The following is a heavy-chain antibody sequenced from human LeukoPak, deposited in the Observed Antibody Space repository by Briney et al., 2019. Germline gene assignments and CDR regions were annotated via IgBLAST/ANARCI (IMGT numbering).Heavy chain of an antibody. V-gene: IGHV1-46*01. CDR2: INPSGGTT. J-gene: IGHJ5*02. D-gene: IGHD6-13*01. CDR1: GYILSSYY. Sequence: ASVKVSCKASGYILSSYYMHWVRQAPGQGLEWMGIINPSGGTTSYTQKFQGRVTMTRDTSTSTVYMELSSLRSEDAAFYYCARDKGKQLLLDDLWGQGTLVIVSS. CDR3: ARDKGKQLLLDDL.